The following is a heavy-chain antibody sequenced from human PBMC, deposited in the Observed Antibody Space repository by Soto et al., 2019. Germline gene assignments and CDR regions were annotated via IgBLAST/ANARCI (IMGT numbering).Heavy chain of an antibody. CDR3: ARQVYDSDSGPNLQYYFES. Sequence: PRESLKISCKGSGYSFAGYWITWVRQMPGKGLEWMGRIDPSDSQTYYSPSFRGHVTISAAKSITTVFLQWSSLRASDTAMYYCARQVYDSDSGPNLQYYFESWGQGTLVTVS. D-gene: IGHD3-22*01. CDR2: IDPSDSQT. V-gene: IGHV5-10-1*01. J-gene: IGHJ4*02. CDR1: GYSFAGYW.